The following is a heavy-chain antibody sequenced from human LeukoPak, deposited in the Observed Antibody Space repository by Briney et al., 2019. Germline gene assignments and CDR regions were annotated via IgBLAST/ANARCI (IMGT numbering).Heavy chain of an antibody. CDR1: GFTFSSYS. J-gene: IGHJ3*02. CDR3: ARDGGYNWNDPGAFDI. Sequence: GSLRLSCAASGFTFSSYSMNWVRQAPGKGLEWVSSISSSSSYIYYADSVKGRFTISRDNAKNSLYLQMNSLRAEDTAVYYCARDGGYNWNDPGAFDIWGQGTMVTVSS. V-gene: IGHV3-21*01. D-gene: IGHD1-1*01. CDR2: ISSSSSYI.